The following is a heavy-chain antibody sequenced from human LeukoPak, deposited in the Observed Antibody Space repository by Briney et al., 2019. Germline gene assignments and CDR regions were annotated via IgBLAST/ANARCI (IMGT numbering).Heavy chain of an antibody. D-gene: IGHD6-19*01. Sequence: GGSLRLSCAASGFTFSSYAMSWVRQAPGKGLEWVSAISSSGGSTYYADSVKGRFTISRDNSKNTVYLQVNSLRAKDTAVYYCAKEGGAAAVAGLFDYWGQGTMVTVSS. CDR3: AKEGGAAAVAGLFDY. V-gene: IGHV3-23*01. CDR1: GFTFSSYA. J-gene: IGHJ4*02. CDR2: ISSSGGST.